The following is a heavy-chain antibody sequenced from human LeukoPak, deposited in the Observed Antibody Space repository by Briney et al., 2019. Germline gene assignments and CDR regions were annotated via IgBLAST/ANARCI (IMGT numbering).Heavy chain of an antibody. J-gene: IGHJ6*03. CDR3: ARDLVIGISGGFYSYMDV. CDR1: GYTFIDHY. V-gene: IGHV1-2*02. Sequence: ALVKVSCKASGYTFIDHYFHWVRQAPGQGLEWMGWINSNSGATRYAQKFQGRVALTRDTSINTAYMELSSLRSDDTAVYYCARDLVIGISGGFYSYMDVWGKGTTVTVSS. CDR2: INSNSGAT. D-gene: IGHD2/OR15-2a*01.